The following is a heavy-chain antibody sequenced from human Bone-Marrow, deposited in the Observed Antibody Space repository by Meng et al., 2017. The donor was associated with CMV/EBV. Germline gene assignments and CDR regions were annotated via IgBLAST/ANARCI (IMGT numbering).Heavy chain of an antibody. D-gene: IGHD4-23*01. V-gene: IGHV3-48*04. CDR3: TRDSDGNFDL. CDR2: INWSSTAK. Sequence: GGSLRLSCVASGFTLSPYGMNWVRQAPGRGLEWISYINWSSTAKYYAESVRGRFTVSRDDAKNSLYLQMNSLRAEDTAVYYCTRDSDGNFDLCGQGTPVTVSS. CDR1: GFTLSPYG. J-gene: IGHJ5*02.